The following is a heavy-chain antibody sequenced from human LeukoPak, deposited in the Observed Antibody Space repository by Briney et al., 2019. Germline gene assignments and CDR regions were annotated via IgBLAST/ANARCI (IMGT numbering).Heavy chain of an antibody. CDR2: IYTSGST. CDR3: ARVRYYGSGSYSPPPFDAFDI. J-gene: IGHJ3*02. D-gene: IGHD3-10*01. V-gene: IGHV4-4*07. CDR1: GGSISSYY. Sequence: SETLSLTCTVSGGSISSYYWSWIRQPAGRGLEWIGRIYTSGSTNYNPSLKSRVTMSVDTSKNQFSLKLSSVTAADTAVYYCARVRYYGSGSYSPPPFDAFDIWGQGTMVTVSS.